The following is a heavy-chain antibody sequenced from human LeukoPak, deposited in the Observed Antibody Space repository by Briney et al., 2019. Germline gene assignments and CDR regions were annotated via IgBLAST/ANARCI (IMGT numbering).Heavy chain of an antibody. Sequence: PSETLSLTCTVSGGSISSYYWSWIRQPPGKGLEWIGYIFYSGSTNYNPSLKSRVAISLDTSKDQIALKLSSVTAADTAVYYCARLNGGGWGQGTLVVVTS. V-gene: IGHV4-59*08. CDR2: IFYSGST. D-gene: IGHD2-8*01. J-gene: IGHJ4*02. CDR3: ARLNGGG. CDR1: GGSISSYY.